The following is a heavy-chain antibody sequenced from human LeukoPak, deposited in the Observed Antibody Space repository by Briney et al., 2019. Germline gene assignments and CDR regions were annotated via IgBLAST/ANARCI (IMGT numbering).Heavy chain of an antibody. V-gene: IGHV3-23*01. J-gene: IGHJ4*02. CDR2: ISGSGGST. CDR3: AKDPSLRGLGY. CDR1: GFTFSSYA. D-gene: IGHD3-10*01. Sequence: GGSLRLSCAVSGFTFSSYAMSWVRQAPGKGLEWVSGISGSGGSTFYADSVKGRFTISRDNSKNTLYLQVNSLTAEDTAVYYCAKDPSLRGLGYWGQGTLVTVSS.